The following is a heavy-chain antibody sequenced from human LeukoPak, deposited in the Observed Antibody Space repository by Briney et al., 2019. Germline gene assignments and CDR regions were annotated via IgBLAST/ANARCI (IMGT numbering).Heavy chain of an antibody. CDR1: GFTFSSYA. V-gene: IGHV3-23*01. D-gene: IGHD6-6*01. Sequence: GGSLRLSCAASGFTFSSYAMSWVRQAPGKGLEWVSAVTGSGGTTYYADSVKGRFTISRDNSKNTLYLQMNSLRAEDTAVYYCAKKQSASPHPFDYWGQGTLVTVSS. CDR2: VTGSGGTT. CDR3: AKKQSASPHPFDY. J-gene: IGHJ4*02.